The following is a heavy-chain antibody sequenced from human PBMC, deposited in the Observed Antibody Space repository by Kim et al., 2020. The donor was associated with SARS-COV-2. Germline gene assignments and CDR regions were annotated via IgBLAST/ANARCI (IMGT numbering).Heavy chain of an antibody. CDR1: GGSISSYY. Sequence: SETLSLTCTVSGGSISSYYWSWIRQPPGKGLEWIGYIYYSGSTNYNPSLKSRVTISVDKSKNQFSMKLSSVTAADPAVYYCARLNYYDILTGYFDYWGQGTLGTVSS. CDR2: IYYSGST. J-gene: IGHJ4*02. D-gene: IGHD3-9*01. CDR3: ARLNYYDILTGYFDY. V-gene: IGHV4-59*08.